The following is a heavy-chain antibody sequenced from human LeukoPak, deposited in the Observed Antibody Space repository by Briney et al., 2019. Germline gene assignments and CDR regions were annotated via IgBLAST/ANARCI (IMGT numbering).Heavy chain of an antibody. CDR3: ARQAYDTGYDAFDI. V-gene: IGHV4-59*01. J-gene: IGHJ3*02. CDR1: GGSISSYY. CDR2: IYYSGST. D-gene: IGHD3-22*01. Sequence: KPSETLSLTCTVSGGSISSYYWSWIRQPPGKGLEWIGYIYYSGSTNYNPSLKSRVTISVDTSKNQFSLKLSSVTAADTAVYYCARQAYDTGYDAFDIWGQGTMVTVSS.